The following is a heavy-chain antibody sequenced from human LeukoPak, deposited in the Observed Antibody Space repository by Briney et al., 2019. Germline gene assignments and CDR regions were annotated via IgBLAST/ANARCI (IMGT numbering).Heavy chain of an antibody. V-gene: IGHV4-4*09. J-gene: IGHJ3*02. CDR1: GDSISSYY. Sequence: PSETLSLTCTVSGDSISSYYWSRIRQPPGKGLEWIGFISTTGSTNYNPSLESRVTISGDMSKNQFSLKLSSVTAADMAVYYCARLWVTTTYDTFDIWGQGTMVTVSS. CDR2: ISTTGST. D-gene: IGHD3-22*01. CDR3: ARLWVTTTYDTFDI.